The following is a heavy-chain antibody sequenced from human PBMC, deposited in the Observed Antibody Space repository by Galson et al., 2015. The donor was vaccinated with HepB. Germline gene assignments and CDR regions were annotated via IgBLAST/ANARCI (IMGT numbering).Heavy chain of an antibody. CDR3: ARQGGGGRAFDI. V-gene: IGHV4-39*01. D-gene: IGHD3-16*01. CDR2: IYYSGST. J-gene: IGHJ3*02. CDR1: GGSISSSSYY. Sequence: SETLSLTCTVSGGSISSSSYYWGWIRQPPGKGLDWIGTIYYSGSTYYNPSLKSRVTISVDTSKNQFSLKLTSVTAADTAVYYCARQGGGGRAFDIWGQGTMVTVSS.